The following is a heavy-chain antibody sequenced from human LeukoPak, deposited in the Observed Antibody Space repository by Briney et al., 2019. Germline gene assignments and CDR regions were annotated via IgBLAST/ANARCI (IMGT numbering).Heavy chain of an antibody. D-gene: IGHD4-11*01. CDR3: ARGPTTTVTNAYYYYMDV. CDR1: GYSISSGYY. Sequence: SETLSLTCTVSGYSISSGYYWGWIRQPPGKGLEWIGSIYHSGSTHYNPSLKSRVTISVDTSKNQFSLKLSSVTAADTAVYYCARGPTTTVTNAYYYYMDVWGKGTTVTVSS. CDR2: IYHSGST. V-gene: IGHV4-38-2*02. J-gene: IGHJ6*03.